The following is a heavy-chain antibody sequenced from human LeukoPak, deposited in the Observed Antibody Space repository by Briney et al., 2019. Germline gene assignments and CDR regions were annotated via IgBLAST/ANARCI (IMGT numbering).Heavy chain of an antibody. CDR1: GYTFTSYG. V-gene: IGHV1-18*01. CDR3: ARHTTIFGVAIIDI. J-gene: IGHJ3*02. CDR2: ISAYNGDT. Sequence: ASVKVSCKASGYTFTSYGFSWVRQAPGQGLEWMGWISAYNGDTKYALNLQGRVTMTTDTSTSTAYMELRSLRSDDTAVYYCARHTTIFGVAIIDIWGQGTMVTVSS. D-gene: IGHD3-3*01.